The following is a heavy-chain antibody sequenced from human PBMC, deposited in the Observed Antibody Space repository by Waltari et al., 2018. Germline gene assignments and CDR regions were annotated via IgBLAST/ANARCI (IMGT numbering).Heavy chain of an antibody. D-gene: IGHD5-18*01. Sequence: EVQLVESGGGLVQPGGSLRLSCAASGFTFSNYWMSWVRQAPGKGLEVVANMNQDGSEIYYVDSVMGRFTISRDNVKNALSLQMSNLRVEDTAVYYCARYGYSHALDYWGQGTLVTVSS. CDR3: ARYGYSHALDY. CDR2: MNQDGSEI. CDR1: GFTFSNYW. V-gene: IGHV3-7*01. J-gene: IGHJ4*02.